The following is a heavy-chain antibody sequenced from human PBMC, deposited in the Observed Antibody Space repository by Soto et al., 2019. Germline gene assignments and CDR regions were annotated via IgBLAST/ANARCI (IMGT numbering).Heavy chain of an antibody. CDR3: ARGGKTVTTFDY. V-gene: IGHV4-30-2*01. J-gene: IGHJ4*02. CDR1: RDSINICGYA. D-gene: IGHD4-17*01. Sequence: PSGSLSLTCTLCRDSINICGYAWSWIRQPPGKGLEWIGYIYHSGSTYYNPSLKSRVTISVDRSKNQFSLKLSSVTAADTAVYYCARGGKTVTTFDYWGQGTLVTVSS. CDR2: IYHSGST.